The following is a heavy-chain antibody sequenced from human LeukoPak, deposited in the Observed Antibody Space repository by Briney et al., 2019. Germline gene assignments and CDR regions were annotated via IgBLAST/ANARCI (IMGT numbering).Heavy chain of an antibody. CDR3: AKNMGYGGNSAFDI. J-gene: IGHJ3*02. D-gene: IGHD4-23*01. V-gene: IGHV3-23*01. CDR1: GFTFKSYG. CDR2: ISGSGDNT. Sequence: GTSLRLSCAASGFTFKSYGMSWVRQAPGKGLEWVSVISGSGDNTNYADPVKGRFTISRDNSKNTLYVQMNSLRAEDTAVYYCAKNMGYGGNSAFDIWGQGTMVTVSS.